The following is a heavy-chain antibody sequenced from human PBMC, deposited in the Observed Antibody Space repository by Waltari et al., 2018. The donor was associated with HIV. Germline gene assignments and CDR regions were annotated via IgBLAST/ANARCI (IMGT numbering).Heavy chain of an antibody. V-gene: IGHV1-69*01. CDR2: IVPLLGTA. CDR3: ARLGGGNGDRYWHFDL. J-gene: IGHJ2*01. D-gene: IGHD2-21*01. CDR1: GGIFRHSG. Sequence: QAQLVQSGAEVKKPGSSVMGSCTSSGGIFRHSGSNWLRQVPGQGLEWMGGIVPLLGTATYAQIFQGRVTITADEVTTTTHMELSSLTSEDTALYYCARLGGGNGDRYWHFDLWGRGTLVTVSS.